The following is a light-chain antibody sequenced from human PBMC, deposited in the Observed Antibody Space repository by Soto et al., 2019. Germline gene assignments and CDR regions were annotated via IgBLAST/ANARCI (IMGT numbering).Light chain of an antibody. J-gene: IGKJ5*01. CDR1: QDINKN. CDR3: QQRSNWRIT. V-gene: IGKV1-9*01. CDR2: GAS. Sequence: DIQMTQSPSTLSASVGDRVTITCQASQDINKNLIWYQQKPGKAPNLLIYGASTLQSGVPSRFSGSGSGTDFTLTISSLEPEDFAVYYCQQRSNWRITFGQGTRLEI.